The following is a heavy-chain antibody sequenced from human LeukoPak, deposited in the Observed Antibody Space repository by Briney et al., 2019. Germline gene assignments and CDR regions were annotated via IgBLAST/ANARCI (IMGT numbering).Heavy chain of an antibody. D-gene: IGHD3-10*01. CDR2: IKQDGSEK. V-gene: IGHV3-7*01. CDR1: GFTFSSYW. CDR3: ARGSLGFGDFDAFDI. Sequence: GGSLRLSCAASGFTFSSYWMSWVRQAPGKGLEWVANIKQDGSEKYYVASVKGRFTISRDNAKNSLYLQMNSLRAEDTAVYYCARGSLGFGDFDAFDIWGQGTMVTVSS. J-gene: IGHJ3*02.